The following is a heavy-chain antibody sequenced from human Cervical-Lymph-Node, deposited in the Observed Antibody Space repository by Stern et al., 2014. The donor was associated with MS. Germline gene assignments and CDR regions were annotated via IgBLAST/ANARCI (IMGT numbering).Heavy chain of an antibody. CDR2: IADTGRT. Sequence: QVQLVESGPGLVKPSETLSRTCTVSGGSISSSYYWGWIRQSSGKGLEWIGSIADTGRTFYNPSLKSRVTISVDTSNNPLSLQLSSVTAADTAVYYCVRQVTVRSRFDYWGQGTLVTVSS. CDR3: VRQVTVRSRFDY. J-gene: IGHJ4*02. V-gene: IGHV4-39*01. CDR1: GGSISSSYY. D-gene: IGHD4-11*01.